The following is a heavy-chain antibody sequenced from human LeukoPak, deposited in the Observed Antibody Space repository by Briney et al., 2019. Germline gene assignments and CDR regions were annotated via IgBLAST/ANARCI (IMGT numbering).Heavy chain of an antibody. CDR1: GGSISSYY. J-gene: IGHJ5*02. CDR2: IYTSGST. V-gene: IGHV4-4*07. CDR3: ARDYYDSSGSSQGWFDP. D-gene: IGHD3-22*01. Sequence: TPSETLSLTCTVSGGSISSYYWSWIRQPAGKGLEWIGRIYTSGSTNYNPSLKSRVTMSVDTSKNQFSPKLSSVTAADTAVYCCARDYYDSSGSSQGWFDPWGQGTLVTVSS.